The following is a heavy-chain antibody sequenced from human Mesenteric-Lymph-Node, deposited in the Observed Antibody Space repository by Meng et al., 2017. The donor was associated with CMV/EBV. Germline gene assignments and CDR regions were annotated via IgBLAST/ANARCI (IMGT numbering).Heavy chain of an antibody. J-gene: IGHJ4*02. CDR3: AVLPVEMATLTDY. Sequence: SVKVSCKASGGTFSNYAISWVRLAPGRGLEWMGGIIPLFDSAYYAQKFQGRVTIIADKSTSTAYMELSSLRSDDTAVYYCAVLPVEMATLTDYWGQGTLVTVSS. D-gene: IGHD5-24*01. CDR1: GGTFSNYA. CDR2: IIPLFDSA. V-gene: IGHV1-69*06.